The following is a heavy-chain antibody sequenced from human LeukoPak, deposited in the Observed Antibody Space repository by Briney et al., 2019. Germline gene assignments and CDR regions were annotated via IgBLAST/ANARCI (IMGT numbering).Heavy chain of an antibody. CDR1: GFTFSSYG. V-gene: IGHV3-30*02. J-gene: IGHJ4*02. CDR2: IRCDGSNK. Sequence: GGSLRLSCAASGFTFSSYGMHWVRQAPGKGLEWVAFIRCDGSNKYYADSVKGRFTISRDNSKNTLYLQMNSLRAEDTAVYYCAKMGRVVDSSGYPDYWGQGTLVTVSS. CDR3: AKMGRVVDSSGYPDY. D-gene: IGHD3-22*01.